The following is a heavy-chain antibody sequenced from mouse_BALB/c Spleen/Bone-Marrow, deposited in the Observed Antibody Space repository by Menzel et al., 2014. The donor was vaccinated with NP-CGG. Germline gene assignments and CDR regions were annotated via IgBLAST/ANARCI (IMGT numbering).Heavy chain of an antibody. V-gene: IGHV1-14*01. J-gene: IGHJ4*01. Sequence: VQLQQSGPELVKPGASVKMSCKTSGYTFTSFIMHWVKQKPGQGLEWIGSINPSNDGTKYNENFKGKATLTSDKSSSTAYRELSSLTAEDSAVYNCARPYYYGSSHCFAMDYWGQGTSVTVSS. CDR2: INPSNDGT. CDR1: GYTFTSFI. D-gene: IGHD1-1*01. CDR3: ARPYYYGSSHCFAMDY.